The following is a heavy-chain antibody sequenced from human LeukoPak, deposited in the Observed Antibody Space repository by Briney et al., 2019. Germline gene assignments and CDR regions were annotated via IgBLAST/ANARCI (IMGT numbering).Heavy chain of an antibody. V-gene: IGHV4-4*07. CDR2: IYTSGST. D-gene: IGHD2-15*01. Sequence: PSETLSLTCTVSGGSISSYYWSWIRQPAGKGPEWIGRIYTSGSTNYNPSLKSRVTTSVDTSKNQFSLKLSSVTAADTAVYYCARVGYCSGGSCFDYWGQGTLVTVSS. CDR3: ARVGYCSGGSCFDY. J-gene: IGHJ4*02. CDR1: GGSISSYY.